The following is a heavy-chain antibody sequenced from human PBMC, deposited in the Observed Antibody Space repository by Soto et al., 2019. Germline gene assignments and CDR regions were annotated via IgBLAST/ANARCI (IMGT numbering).Heavy chain of an antibody. Sequence: SETLSLTCTVSGGSISSGVYYWSWIRQHPGKGLEWIGYIYYSGSTYYNPSLKSRVTIPVDTSKNQFSLKLSSVTAADTAVYYCAREGLTTITRGAFDIWGQGTMVTVSS. CDR3: AREGLTTITRGAFDI. CDR1: GGSISSGVYY. V-gene: IGHV4-31*03. J-gene: IGHJ3*02. CDR2: IYYSGST. D-gene: IGHD4-17*01.